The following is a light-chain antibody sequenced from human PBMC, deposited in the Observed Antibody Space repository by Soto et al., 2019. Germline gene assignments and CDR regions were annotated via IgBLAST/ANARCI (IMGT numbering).Light chain of an antibody. CDR3: TSPTPGSLYV. Sequence: QSALTQPTSVSGSPGQSITISCTGNSYDIGGYNYVSWHQQYPGRVPKLLIYKVSDRPSGISNRFSGSKSGNTASLTISGLQAEDEADYFCTSPTPGSLYVFGSGTKLTVL. J-gene: IGLJ1*01. V-gene: IGLV2-14*01. CDR1: SYDIGGYNY. CDR2: KVS.